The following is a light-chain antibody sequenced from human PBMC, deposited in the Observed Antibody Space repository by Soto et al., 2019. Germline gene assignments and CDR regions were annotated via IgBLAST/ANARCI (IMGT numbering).Light chain of an antibody. CDR2: DAS. J-gene: IGKJ5*01. Sequence: VVTQSPATLSLSPGERATLSCRASQSIRTSLAWYQQKPGQAPRLVIFDASTRANGVPARFGGSGSGTDFTLTINSLEPEDFEVYYCQKRNVGPPITFGQGTRRRL. CDR3: QKRNVGPPIT. CDR1: QSIRTS. V-gene: IGKV3-11*01.